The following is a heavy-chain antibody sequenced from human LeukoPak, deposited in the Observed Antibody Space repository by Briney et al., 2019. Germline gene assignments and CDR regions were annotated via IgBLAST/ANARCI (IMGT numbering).Heavy chain of an antibody. CDR1: GGSISSYY. CDR3: ARGSFYYDSGGYYLFDY. CDR2: IYYSGST. V-gene: IGHV4-59*01. D-gene: IGHD3-22*01. J-gene: IGHJ4*02. Sequence: PSETLSLTCTVSGGSISSYYWNWIRQPPGKGLEWIGYIYYSGSTNYNPSLKSRVTISLNTSKNQFSLKLSSVTAAATAVYYCARGSFYYDSGGYYLFDYWGQGTLVTVSS.